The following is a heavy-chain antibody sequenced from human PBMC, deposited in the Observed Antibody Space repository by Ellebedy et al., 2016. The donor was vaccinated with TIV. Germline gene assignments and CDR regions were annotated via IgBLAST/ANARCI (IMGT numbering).Heavy chain of an antibody. CDR2: IWYDGSNK. CDR3: ARDRGSWGTFDP. V-gene: IGHV3-33*01. CDR1: GFTFSGYG. D-gene: IGHD2-15*01. J-gene: IGHJ5*02. Sequence: GGSLRLSCAASGFTFSGYGMHWVRQAPGKGLEWVAVIWYDGSNKYYADSVKGRFTISRDNSKNTLYLQMNSLRAEDTAVYYCARDRGSWGTFDPWGQGTLVTVSS.